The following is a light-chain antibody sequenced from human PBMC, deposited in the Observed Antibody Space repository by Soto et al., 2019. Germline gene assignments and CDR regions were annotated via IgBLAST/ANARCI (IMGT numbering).Light chain of an antibody. Sequence: DIVMTQSPSSLSLSTGERATISCMASQNIDNKLAWYQVKPGKVPRLLIYDASTWDSGIPVRFSASVSETEFSLTITSLQSEDFALYYCQQYNNCPWTFGQGTRLEIK. CDR2: DAS. V-gene: IGKV3-15*01. CDR3: QQYNNCPWT. CDR1: QNIDNK. J-gene: IGKJ5*01.